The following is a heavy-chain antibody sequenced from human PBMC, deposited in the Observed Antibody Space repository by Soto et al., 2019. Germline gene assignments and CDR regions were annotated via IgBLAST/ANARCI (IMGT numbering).Heavy chain of an antibody. CDR2: ISWNSGSI. CDR1: GFTFDDYA. CDR3: ARTTVTTSGVTAMVYFDY. J-gene: IGHJ4*02. D-gene: IGHD4-17*01. V-gene: IGHV3-9*01. Sequence: EVQLVESGGGLVQPGRSLRLSCAASGFTFDDYAMHWVRQAPGKGLEWVSGISWNSGSIGYADSVKGRFTISRDNAKNALYLQMNSLRAEDTALYYCARTTVTTSGVTAMVYFDYWGQGTLVTVSS.